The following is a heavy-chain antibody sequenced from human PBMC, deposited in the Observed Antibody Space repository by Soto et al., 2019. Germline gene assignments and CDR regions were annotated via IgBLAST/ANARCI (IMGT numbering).Heavy chain of an antibody. CDR2: ISAYNGNT. CDR1: GYTFTSYG. D-gene: IGHD2-15*01. Sequence: QVQLVQSGAEVKKPGASVKVSCKASGYTFTSYGISWERQAPGQGLEWMGWISAYNGNTNYAQKLQGRVTMTTDTSTSTAYMELRSLRSDDTAVYYCARATLLGYCSGGSCYSDYYYGMDVWGQGTTVTVSS. CDR3: ARATLLGYCSGGSCYSDYYYGMDV. V-gene: IGHV1-18*01. J-gene: IGHJ6*02.